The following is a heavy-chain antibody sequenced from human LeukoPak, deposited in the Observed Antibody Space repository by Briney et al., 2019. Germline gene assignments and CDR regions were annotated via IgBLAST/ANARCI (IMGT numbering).Heavy chain of an antibody. CDR1: AYSSTSYW. Sequence: GESLQISCNGSAYSSTSYWIGWLRQMAGKGREWLGSIYPGDSGTRYSPSFQGQVTISSDKSSSTASLQWSSLTASDTAMYYCARHTSLAVAAAGPTLSLSPYYYGMDVWGQGTTVTVSS. V-gene: IGHV5-51*01. D-gene: IGHD6-13*01. CDR3: ARHTSLAVAAAGPTLSLSPYYYGMDV. CDR2: IYPGDSGT. J-gene: IGHJ6*02.